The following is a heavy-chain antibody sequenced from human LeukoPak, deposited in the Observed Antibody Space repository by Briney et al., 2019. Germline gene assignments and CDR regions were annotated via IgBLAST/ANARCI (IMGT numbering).Heavy chain of an antibody. J-gene: IGHJ4*02. V-gene: IGHV3-30*02. CDR2: IRYDGTNK. D-gene: IGHD1-26*01. CDR3: VKVGDSGSLLFDY. CDR1: GFTFSSYG. Sequence: PGGSLRLSCAASGFTFSSYGIHWVRQAPGKGLEWVAFIRYDGTNKYYADSVKGRFTISRDNSKNTLYLQMNSLRAEDTAVCYCVKVGDSGSLLFDYWGQGTLVTVSS.